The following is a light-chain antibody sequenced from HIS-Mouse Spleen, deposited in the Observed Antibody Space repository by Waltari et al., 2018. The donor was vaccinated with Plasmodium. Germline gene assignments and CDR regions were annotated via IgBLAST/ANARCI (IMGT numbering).Light chain of an antibody. CDR2: KDS. CDR1: VLAKKY. CDR3: YSAADNNRV. J-gene: IGLJ3*02. V-gene: IGLV3-27*01. Sequence: SYELTQPSSVSVSPGQTARITCSGDVLAKKYARWFQQKPGQAPALVIYKDSERPSGIPERFSGSISGTTVTLTISGAQVEDEADYYCYSAADNNRVFGGGTKLTVL.